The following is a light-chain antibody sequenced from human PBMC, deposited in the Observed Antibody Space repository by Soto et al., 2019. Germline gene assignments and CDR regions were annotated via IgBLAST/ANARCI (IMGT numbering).Light chain of an antibody. CDR2: KAS. V-gene: IGKV1-5*03. CDR1: QSISSW. Sequence: DIQMTQSPSTLSASVGDRVTITCRASQSISSWLAWYQQKPGRAPKLLIYKASILETGVPSRFSGSGSGTKFTLIISSLQPDDFASYYCQRYGSSSPWTFGQGTKVQIK. J-gene: IGKJ1*01. CDR3: QRYGSSSPWT.